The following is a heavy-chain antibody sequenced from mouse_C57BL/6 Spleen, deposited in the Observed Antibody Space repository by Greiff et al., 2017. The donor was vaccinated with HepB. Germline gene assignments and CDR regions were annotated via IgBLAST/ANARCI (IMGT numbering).Heavy chain of an antibody. J-gene: IGHJ4*01. Sequence: VQLQQSGPELVKPGASVKISCKASGYTFTDYYMNWVKQSHGKSLEWIGDINPNNGGTSYNQKFKGKATLSVDKSSSTSYMELRSLTSEDSAVYYCAYYYRGSYGAMDYWGQGTSVTVSS. V-gene: IGHV1-26*01. CDR1: GYTFTDYY. D-gene: IGHD1-1*01. CDR3: AYYYRGSYGAMDY. CDR2: INPNNGGT.